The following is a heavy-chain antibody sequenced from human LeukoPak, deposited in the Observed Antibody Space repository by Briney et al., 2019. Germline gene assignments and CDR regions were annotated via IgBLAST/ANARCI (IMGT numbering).Heavy chain of an antibody. Sequence: PGGSLRLSCAASGFTFSSYEMNWVRQAPGKGLEWVLYISSSGSTIYYADSVKGRFTISRDNAKNSLYLQMNSLRAEDTAVYYCARDGYDSSGYYYDVWYFDYWGQGTLVTVSS. D-gene: IGHD3-22*01. J-gene: IGHJ4*02. V-gene: IGHV3-48*03. CDR2: ISSSGSTI. CDR3: ARDGYDSSGYYYDVWYFDY. CDR1: GFTFSSYE.